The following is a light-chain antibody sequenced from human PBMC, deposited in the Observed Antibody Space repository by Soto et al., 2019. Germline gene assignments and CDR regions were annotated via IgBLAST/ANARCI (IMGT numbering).Light chain of an antibody. CDR3: MQALQTPA. V-gene: IGKV2-28*01. CDR1: QSLLHTDGKNY. J-gene: IGKJ3*01. Sequence: DIVMTQSPLSLPVTPGEPASISCRSSQSLLHTDGKNYLDWYLQKPGQSPQLLFYLGSHPASGVPDRFRASGSGTDFTLKISRVEADDVGVYYCMQALQTPAFGPGTKVDIK. CDR2: LGS.